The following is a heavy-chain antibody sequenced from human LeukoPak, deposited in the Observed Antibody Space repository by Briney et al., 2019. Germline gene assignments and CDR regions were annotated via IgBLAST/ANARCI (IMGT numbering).Heavy chain of an antibody. V-gene: IGHV1-18*01. D-gene: IGHD3-10*01. Sequence: GASVKVSCKVSGYTLKQLSMHWVRQAPGKGLEWMGWINTNNGNTNYVKRLQGRVTMTTDTSTSTAYMELRSLRSDDTAVYYCAREREETYGSGSYTFDHWGQGTLVTVSS. J-gene: IGHJ4*02. CDR2: INTNNGNT. CDR3: AREREETYGSGSYTFDH. CDR1: GYTLKQLS.